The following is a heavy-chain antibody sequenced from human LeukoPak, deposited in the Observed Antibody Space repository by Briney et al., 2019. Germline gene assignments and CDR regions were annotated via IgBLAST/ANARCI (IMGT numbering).Heavy chain of an antibody. CDR2: IYYSGST. CDR1: GGSISSYY. J-gene: IGHJ5*02. CDR3: ARMYSSSWYLTRSQNWFDP. D-gene: IGHD6-13*01. Sequence: PSETLSLTCTVSGGSISSYYWSWTRQPPGKGLEWIGYIYYSGSTNYNPSLKSRVTISVDTSKNQFSLKLSSVTAADTAVYYCARMYSSSWYLTRSQNWFDPWGQGTLVTVSS. V-gene: IGHV4-59*01.